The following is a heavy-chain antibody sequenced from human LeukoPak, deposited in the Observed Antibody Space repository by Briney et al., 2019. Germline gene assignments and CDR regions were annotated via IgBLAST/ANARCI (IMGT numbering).Heavy chain of an antibody. CDR3: ARLGIGVVPSAMLGDYYLDY. J-gene: IGHJ4*02. D-gene: IGHD2-2*01. Sequence: PSETLSLTCTVSGGSISSYYWSWIRQPPGKGLEWIGDIYYGGSTNYNPSLKSRVTISVDTSKNQFSLKLTSVTAADTAVYYCARLGIGVVPSAMLGDYYLDYWGQGTLVTVSS. CDR2: IYYGGST. V-gene: IGHV4-59*08. CDR1: GGSISSYY.